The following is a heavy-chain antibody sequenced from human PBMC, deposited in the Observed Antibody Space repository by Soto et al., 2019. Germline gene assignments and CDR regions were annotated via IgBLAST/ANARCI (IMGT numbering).Heavy chain of an antibody. Sequence: GGSLRLSCTASGFTFGDYAMSWFRQAPGKGLEWVGFIRSKAYGGTTEYAASVKGRFTISRDDSKSIAYLQMNSLKTEDTAVYYCTRPTTVTTAASYYYYGMDVWGQGTTVTVSS. J-gene: IGHJ6*02. V-gene: IGHV3-49*03. D-gene: IGHD4-4*01. CDR2: IRSKAYGGTT. CDR3: TRPTTVTTAASYYYYGMDV. CDR1: GFTFGDYA.